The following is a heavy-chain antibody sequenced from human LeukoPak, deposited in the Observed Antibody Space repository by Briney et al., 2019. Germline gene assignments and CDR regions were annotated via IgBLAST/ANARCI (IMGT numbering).Heavy chain of an antibody. Sequence: GGSLRLSCAASGFTFSSSAMGWVRQAPGKGLEWVLAISGSGGSTYYADSVKGRFTISRDNSKNTLYLQMNSLRAEDTAVYYCANTPPLRFPSYFDYWGQGTLVTVSS. CDR3: ANTPPLRFPSYFDY. CDR1: GFTFSSSA. D-gene: IGHD3-3*01. V-gene: IGHV3-23*01. CDR2: ISGSGGST. J-gene: IGHJ4*02.